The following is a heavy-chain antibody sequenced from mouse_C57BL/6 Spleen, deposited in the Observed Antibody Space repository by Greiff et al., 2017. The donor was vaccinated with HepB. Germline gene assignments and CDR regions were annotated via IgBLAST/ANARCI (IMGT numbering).Heavy chain of an antibody. D-gene: IGHD4-1*01. CDR1: GYSITSGYY. J-gene: IGHJ2*01. V-gene: IGHV3-6*01. Sequence: EVQLQESGPGLVKPSQYLSLTCSVTGYSITSGYYWNWIRQFPGNKLEWMGYISYDGSNNYNPSLKNRISITRDTSKNQFFLKLNSVTTEDTATYYCAREGDWDHDFDYWGQGTTLTVSS. CDR3: AREGDWDHDFDY. CDR2: ISYDGSN.